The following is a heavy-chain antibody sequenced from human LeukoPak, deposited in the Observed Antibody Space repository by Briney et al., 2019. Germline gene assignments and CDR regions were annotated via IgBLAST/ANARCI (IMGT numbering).Heavy chain of an antibody. CDR1: GYSISSGYY. CDR3: ARGTRSEVDY. Sequence: SETLSLTCTVSGYSISSGYYWGWIRQPPGKGLEWIGEMNHSGTTNSNPSLKSRVIISVDTSKNQFSLKLNSVTPKDTAVYYCARGTRSEVDYWGQGTLVTVSS. J-gene: IGHJ4*02. V-gene: IGHV4-38-2*02. D-gene: IGHD1-7*01. CDR2: MNHSGTT.